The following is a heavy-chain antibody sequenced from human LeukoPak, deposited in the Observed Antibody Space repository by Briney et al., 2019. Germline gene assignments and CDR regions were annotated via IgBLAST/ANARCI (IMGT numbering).Heavy chain of an antibody. Sequence: ASVKVSCKASGGTFSSYAISWVRQAPGQGLEWMGGIIPIFGTANYAQKFQGRVTITADESTSTAYMELSSLRSEDTAVYYCAREPGIAADGPTAYFDYWGQGTLVTVSS. CDR3: AREPGIAADGPTAYFDY. V-gene: IGHV1-69*13. D-gene: IGHD6-13*01. J-gene: IGHJ4*02. CDR1: GGTFSSYA. CDR2: IIPIFGTA.